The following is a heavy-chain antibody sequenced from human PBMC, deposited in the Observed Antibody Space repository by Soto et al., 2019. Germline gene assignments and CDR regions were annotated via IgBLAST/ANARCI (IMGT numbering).Heavy chain of an antibody. CDR3: ARDKGPDTYGQTRIRDYSYAMDV. CDR1: GASISSGAYF. J-gene: IGHJ6*02. CDR2: IYYSVST. V-gene: IGHV4-31*03. D-gene: IGHD5-18*01. Sequence: QVQLQGSGPRLVKPSQTLSLTCSVSGASISSGAYFWTWIRHHPGKGLEWIGYIYYSVSTSYTYQNPPPQSRVTISVDTSKNLFSLRLTSVTAADTATYYCARDKGPDTYGQTRIRDYSYAMDVWGQGTTVIVSS.